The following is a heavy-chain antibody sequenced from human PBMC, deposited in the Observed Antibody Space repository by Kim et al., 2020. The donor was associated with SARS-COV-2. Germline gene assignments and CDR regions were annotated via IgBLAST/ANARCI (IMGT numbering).Heavy chain of an antibody. D-gene: IGHD6-6*01. V-gene: IGHV3-7*03. J-gene: IGHJ4*02. CDR3: TRIGYSSSSIDY. Sequence: YYVDSLKCRFTISRDNAKNSLFLQMNSLRAEDTALYYCTRIGYSSSSIDYWGQGTLVTVSS.